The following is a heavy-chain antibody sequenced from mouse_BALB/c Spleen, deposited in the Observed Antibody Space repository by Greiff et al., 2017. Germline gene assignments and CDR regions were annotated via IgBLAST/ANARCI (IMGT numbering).Heavy chain of an antibody. J-gene: IGHJ4*01. CDR1: GYTFSSYW. V-gene: IGHV1-9*01. CDR2: ILPGSGST. CDR3: ARKGTARAFFDAMDY. Sequence: VKLVESGAELMKPGASVKISCKATGYTFSSYWIEWVKQRPGHGLEWIGEILPGSGSTNYNEKFKGKATFTADTSSNTAYMQLSSLTSEDSAVYYCARKGTARAFFDAMDYWGQGTSVTVSS. D-gene: IGHD3-2*01.